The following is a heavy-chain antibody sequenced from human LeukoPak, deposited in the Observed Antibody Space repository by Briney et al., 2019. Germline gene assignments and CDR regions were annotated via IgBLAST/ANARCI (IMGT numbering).Heavy chain of an antibody. Sequence: GGSLRLSCAASGFTFSSYGMSWVRQAPGKGLEWVANIKQDGSEKYYVDSVKGRFTISRDNAKNSLYLQMNSLRAEDTAVYYCAREATVTIYSFDYWGQGTLVTVSS. V-gene: IGHV3-7*01. CDR1: GFTFSSYG. CDR3: AREATVTIYSFDY. CDR2: IKQDGSEK. J-gene: IGHJ4*02. D-gene: IGHD4-17*01.